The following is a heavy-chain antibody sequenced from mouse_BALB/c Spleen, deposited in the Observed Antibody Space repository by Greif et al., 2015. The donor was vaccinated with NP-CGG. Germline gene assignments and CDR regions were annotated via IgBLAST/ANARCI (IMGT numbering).Heavy chain of an antibody. D-gene: IGHD1-1*01. CDR3: ARQGDYYGSSDY. Sequence: EVKLVESGGGLVKPGGSLKLSCAASGFAFSSYDMSWVRQTPEKRLEWVAYISSGGGSTYYPDTVKGRFTISRDNAKNTLYLQMSSLKSEDTAMYYCARQGDYYGSSDYWGQGTTLTVSS. V-gene: IGHV5-12-1*01. J-gene: IGHJ2*01. CDR1: GFAFSSYD. CDR2: ISSGGGST.